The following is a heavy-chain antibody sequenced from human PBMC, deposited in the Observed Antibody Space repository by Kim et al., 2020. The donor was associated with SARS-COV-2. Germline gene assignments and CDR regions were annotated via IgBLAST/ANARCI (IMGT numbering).Heavy chain of an antibody. Sequence: GGSLRLSCTASGFTFSSYGMNWVRQGPGQGLEWISYICGSGRTTYYADAVKGRLTISRDNAKDSLYLHMDSLRDEDTAVYYCARVTTDYYHYYMDVWGTGTTVTVSS. CDR1: GFTFSSYG. V-gene: IGHV3-48*03. CDR2: ICGSGRTT. CDR3: ARVTTDYYHYYMDV. J-gene: IGHJ6*03. D-gene: IGHD4-4*01.